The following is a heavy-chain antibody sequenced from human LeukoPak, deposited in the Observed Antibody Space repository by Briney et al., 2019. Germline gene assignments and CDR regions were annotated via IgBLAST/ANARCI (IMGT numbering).Heavy chain of an antibody. CDR3: ARDSSSWTYNWFDP. CDR1: GFTFSSYW. V-gene: IGHV3-7*01. J-gene: IGHJ5*02. D-gene: IGHD6-13*01. Sequence: GSLRLSCAASGFTFSSYWMSWVRQAPGKGLEWVANIKQDGSEKYYVDSVKGRFTISRDNAKNSLYLQMNSLRAEDTAVYYCARDSSSWTYNWFDPWGQGTLVTVSS. CDR2: IKQDGSEK.